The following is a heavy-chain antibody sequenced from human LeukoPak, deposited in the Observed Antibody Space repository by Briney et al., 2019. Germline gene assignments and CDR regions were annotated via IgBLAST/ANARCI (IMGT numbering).Heavy chain of an antibody. Sequence: GGSLRLSCAASGFTFSSSAMSWVRQAPGKGLEWVSAISGSGGTTYYADSVKGRFTVSRDNSKNTLYLQMNSLRAEDTAVFYCAKECSGGSCYSNSQYYYCGMDVWGQGTTVTVSS. J-gene: IGHJ6*02. CDR2: ISGSGGTT. V-gene: IGHV3-23*01. CDR3: AKECSGGSCYSNSQYYYCGMDV. CDR1: GFTFSSSA. D-gene: IGHD2-15*01.